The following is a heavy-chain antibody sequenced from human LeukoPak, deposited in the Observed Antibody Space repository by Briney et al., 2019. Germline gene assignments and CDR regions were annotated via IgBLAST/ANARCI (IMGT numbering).Heavy chain of an antibody. CDR3: ARGRGAADDY. CDR1: GGSISYYY. Sequence: SETLSLTCTVSGGSISYYYWSWIRQPPGKGLEWIGEINHSGSTNYNPSLKSRVTISVDTSKNQFSLKLSSVTAADTAVYYCARGRGAADDYWGQGTLVTVSS. J-gene: IGHJ4*02. CDR2: INHSGST. V-gene: IGHV4-34*01. D-gene: IGHD6-25*01.